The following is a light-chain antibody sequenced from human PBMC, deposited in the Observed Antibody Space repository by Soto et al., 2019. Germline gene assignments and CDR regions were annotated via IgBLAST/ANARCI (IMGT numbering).Light chain of an antibody. J-gene: IGKJ2*01. CDR3: QQYYSIPYT. V-gene: IGKV4-1*01. Sequence: DIVMIQSPDSLAVSLGERATINCKSSQTFLYSSNIKNYLAWYQQKPGQSPKLLIYWASTRESGFPDRFSGSGSGTDFTLTITNLQAEDAAVYYCQQYYSIPYTFGQGTKLEIK. CDR2: WAS. CDR1: QTFLYSSNIKNY.